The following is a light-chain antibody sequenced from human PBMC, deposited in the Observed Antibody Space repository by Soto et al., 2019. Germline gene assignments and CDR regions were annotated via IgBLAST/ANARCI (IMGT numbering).Light chain of an antibody. CDR1: QSISYW. CDR3: QQSYSTLRT. J-gene: IGKJ1*01. CDR2: DAS. V-gene: IGKV1-5*01. Sequence: DIQMTQAPSTLSASVGDRVTITWRASQSISYWLAWYQQKPGKAPNLLIYDASNLESGVPSRFSGSGFGTDFTLTISSLQPEDFATYYCQQSYSTLRTFGQGTKVDIK.